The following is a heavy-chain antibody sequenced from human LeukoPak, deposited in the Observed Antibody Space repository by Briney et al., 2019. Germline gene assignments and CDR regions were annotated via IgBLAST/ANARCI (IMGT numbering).Heavy chain of an antibody. V-gene: IGHV4-38-2*02. Sequence: SETLSLTCAVSGYSISSGYYWGWIRQPPGKGLEWIGNGYHSGSTDYTPSLKSRVTISVDTSKNQFSLKLSSVTAADTAVYYCARDLRFDWYVQPDYWGQGTLVTVSS. J-gene: IGHJ4*02. D-gene: IGHD3-9*01. CDR2: GYHSGST. CDR1: GYSISSGYY. CDR3: ARDLRFDWYVQPDY.